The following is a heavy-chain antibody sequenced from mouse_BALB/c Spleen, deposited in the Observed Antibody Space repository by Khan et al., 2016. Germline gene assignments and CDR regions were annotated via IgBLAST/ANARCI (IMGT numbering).Heavy chain of an antibody. V-gene: IGHV2-6-7*01. CDR1: GFSITGFA. CDR3: ASSYDYDGGFAY. Sequence: QVQLKQSGPGLVAPSQSLSITCTVSGFSITGFAVNWVRQPPGKGLEWLGVIRGDGSIDYESAPKSRRSISTDNSKSQVFLKMISLQTDDTARYDCASSYDYDGGFAYWGQGTLVTVSA. J-gene: IGHJ3*01. D-gene: IGHD2-4*01. CDR2: IRGDGSI.